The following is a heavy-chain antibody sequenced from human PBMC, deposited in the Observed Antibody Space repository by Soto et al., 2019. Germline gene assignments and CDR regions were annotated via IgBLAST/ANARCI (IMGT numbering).Heavy chain of an antibody. J-gene: IGHJ4*02. CDR3: LGITMVRGVDDY. D-gene: IGHD3-10*01. CDR1: GFTFDDYA. CDR2: ISWNSGSI. Sequence: GGSLRLSCAASGFTFDDYAMHWVRQAPGKGLEWVSGISWNSGSIGYADSVKGRFTISRDNAKNSLYLQMNSLRAEDTALYYCLGITMVRGVDDYWGQGTLVTVSS. V-gene: IGHV3-9*01.